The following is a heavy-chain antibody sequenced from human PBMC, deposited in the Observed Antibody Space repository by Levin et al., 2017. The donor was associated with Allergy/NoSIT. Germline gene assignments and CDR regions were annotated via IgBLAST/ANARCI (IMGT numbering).Heavy chain of an antibody. CDR3: TADGPWFYDSWSGYENFYGMDV. CDR1: GFTFNNAW. V-gene: IGHV3-15*07. CDR2: IRGKNVGGTT. D-gene: IGHD3-3*01. J-gene: IGHJ6*02. Sequence: LSLTCAASGFTFNNAWLNWVRQAPGKGLEWVGRIRGKNVGGTTNYAAPVEGRFTMSRDDSKNTLYLEMSSLKTEDTGVYYCTADGPWFYDSWSGYENFYGMDVWGQGTTVTVSS.